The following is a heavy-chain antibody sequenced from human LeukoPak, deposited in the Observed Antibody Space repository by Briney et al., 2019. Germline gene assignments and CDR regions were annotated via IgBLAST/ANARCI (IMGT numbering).Heavy chain of an antibody. CDR2: IS. D-gene: IGHD3-16*01. Sequence: GGSLRLSCAASGFTFSSYGMHWVRQAPGKGLEWVAVISYYADSVKGRFTISRDNSKNTLYLQMNSLRAEDPVVYYCDLRGGEFDYWGQGTLVTVSS. V-gene: IGHV3-30*03. CDR3: DLRGGEFDY. J-gene: IGHJ4*02. CDR1: GFTFSSYG.